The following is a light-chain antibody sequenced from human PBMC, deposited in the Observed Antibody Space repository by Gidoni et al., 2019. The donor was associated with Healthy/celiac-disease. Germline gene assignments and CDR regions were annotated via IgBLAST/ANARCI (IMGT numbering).Light chain of an antibody. CDR1: QSVSSN. CDR2: GAS. CDR3: QQYNNWPPKT. Sequence: EIVITQSPATLSVSPGERATLSCRSRQSVSSNLAWYQQKPGQPPRLLIYGASTRANGIPARFSGSGSGTEFTLTISSLQSEDFAVYYCQQYNNWPPKTFGQGTKVEIK. J-gene: IGKJ1*01. V-gene: IGKV3-15*01.